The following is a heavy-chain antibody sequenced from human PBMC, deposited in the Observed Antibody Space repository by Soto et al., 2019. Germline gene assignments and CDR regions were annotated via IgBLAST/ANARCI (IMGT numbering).Heavy chain of an antibody. Sequence: ETLSLTCAVYGGSFSGYYWSWIRQPPGKGLEWIGEINHSGSTNYNPSLKSRVTISVDTSKNQFSLKLSSVTAADTAVYYCARGLVPNYYYYYMDVWGKGTTVTVSS. J-gene: IGHJ6*03. CDR1: GGSFSGYY. CDR2: INHSGST. V-gene: IGHV4-34*01. CDR3: ARGLVPNYYYYYMDV.